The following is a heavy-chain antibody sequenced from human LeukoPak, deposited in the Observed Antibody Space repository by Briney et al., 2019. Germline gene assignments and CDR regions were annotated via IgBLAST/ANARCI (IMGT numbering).Heavy chain of an antibody. CDR1: GYTFTSYG. CDR2: ISAYNGNT. D-gene: IGHD4-17*01. CDR3: ARAVWGDYGDYSLYYYYYYGMDV. Sequence: ASVKVSCKASGYTFTSYGISWVRQAPGQGLEWMGWISAYNGNTNYAQKLQGRVTMTTDTSTSTAYMELRSLRSDDTAVYYCARAVWGDYGDYSLYYYYYYGMDVWGQGTTVTVSS. J-gene: IGHJ6*02. V-gene: IGHV1-18*01.